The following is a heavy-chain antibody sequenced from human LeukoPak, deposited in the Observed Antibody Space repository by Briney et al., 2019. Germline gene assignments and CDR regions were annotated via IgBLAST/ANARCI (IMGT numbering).Heavy chain of an antibody. Sequence: SETLSLTCAVYGGSFSGYYWGWIRQPPGKGLEWIGEINHSGSTNYNPSLKSRVTISVDTSKNQFSLKLSSVTAADTAVYYCARGVDIVVVVARGLNWFDPWGQGTLVTVSS. CDR2: INHSGST. V-gene: IGHV4-34*01. D-gene: IGHD2-15*01. CDR1: GGSFSGYY. J-gene: IGHJ5*02. CDR3: ARGVDIVVVVARGLNWFDP.